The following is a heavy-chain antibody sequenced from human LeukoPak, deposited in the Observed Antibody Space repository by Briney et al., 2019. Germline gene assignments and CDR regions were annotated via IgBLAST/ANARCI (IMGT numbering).Heavy chain of an antibody. CDR1: GGSFSGYY. CDR2: INHSGSA. V-gene: IGHV4-34*01. J-gene: IGHJ6*03. Sequence: PSETLSLTCALYGGSFSGYYWRWIRQPPGKGLEWLGEINHSGSANYNPSLKSRVTMSVYTSKNQFSLKLSSVTAADTAVYYCARTSRYYYYMDVWGKGTTVTVSS. D-gene: IGHD2-2*01. CDR3: ARTSRYYYYMDV.